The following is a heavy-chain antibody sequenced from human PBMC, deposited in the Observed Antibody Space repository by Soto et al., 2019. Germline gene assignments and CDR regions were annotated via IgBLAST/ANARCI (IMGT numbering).Heavy chain of an antibody. J-gene: IGHJ4*02. V-gene: IGHV1-8*01. CDR1: GYTFTSYD. Sequence: ASVKVSCKASGYTFTSYDINWVRQATGQGLEWMGWMNPNSGNTGYAQKFQGRVTMTRNTSISTAYMELSSLRSEDTAVYYCASVRGWQLAPVGLVYCGQGTLVTVSS. D-gene: IGHD3-10*02. CDR3: ASVRGWQLAPVGLVY. CDR2: MNPNSGNT.